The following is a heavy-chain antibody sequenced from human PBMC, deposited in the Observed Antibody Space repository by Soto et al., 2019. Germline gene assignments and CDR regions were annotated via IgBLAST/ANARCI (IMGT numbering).Heavy chain of an antibody. J-gene: IGHJ4*02. CDR3: AKDRERDAWYEDY. V-gene: IGHV3-23*01. D-gene: IGHD6-13*01. CDR1: GFSFSSYA. Sequence: GGSLRLSCVASGFSFSSYAMSWVRQAPGKGLEWVSVISGSDGSTYYADSVKGRFTISRDNSKNTLYLQMNSLRAEDTAVYYCAKDRERDAWYEDYWGQGTLVTVSS. CDR2: ISGSDGST.